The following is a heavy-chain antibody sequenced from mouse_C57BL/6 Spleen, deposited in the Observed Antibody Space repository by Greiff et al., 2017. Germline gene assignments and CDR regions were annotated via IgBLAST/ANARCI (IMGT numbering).Heavy chain of an antibody. CDR1: GFTFRDYG. V-gene: IGHV5-17*01. D-gene: IGHD1-3*01. J-gene: IGHJ1*03. CDR2: ISSGTSTI. Sequence: EVQLQESGGGLVKPGGSLKLSCAASGFTFRDYGMHWVRQAPEKGLEWVAYISSGTSTIYYADTVKGRFTISRDNAKNTLFLQMTSLRSEDTAMYYCARSGYYLYFDVWGTGTTVTVSS. CDR3: ARSGYYLYFDV.